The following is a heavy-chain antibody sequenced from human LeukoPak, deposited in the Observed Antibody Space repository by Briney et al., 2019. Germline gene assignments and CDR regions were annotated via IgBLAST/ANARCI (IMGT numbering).Heavy chain of an antibody. J-gene: IGHJ4*02. V-gene: IGHV3-53*01. CDR3: AKLWENDYGDY. CDR2: IFSASYT. D-gene: IGHD3-16*01. CDR1: GFTVSSNY. Sequence: GGSLRLSCAASGFTVSSNYMSWVRQAPGKGLEWVSVIFSASYTFYADSVKGRFTISRDTSKNTLYLQMNSLRAEDTAVYYCAKLWENDYGDYWGQVTLVTVSS.